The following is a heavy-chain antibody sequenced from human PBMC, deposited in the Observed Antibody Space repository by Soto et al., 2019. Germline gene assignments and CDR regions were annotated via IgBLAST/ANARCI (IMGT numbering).Heavy chain of an antibody. CDR1: GFTFSSYG. CDR2: ISYDGINK. D-gene: IGHD5-18*01. Sequence: PVGSLRLSCAASGFTFSSYGMHWVRQAPGKGLEWLAVISYDGINKYYADSVKGRFTISRDNSKNTLYVQMNSLRAEDTAVYYCAKEGDTSMAYYFDYWGQGTLVTVSS. J-gene: IGHJ4*02. CDR3: AKEGDTSMAYYFDY. V-gene: IGHV3-30*18.